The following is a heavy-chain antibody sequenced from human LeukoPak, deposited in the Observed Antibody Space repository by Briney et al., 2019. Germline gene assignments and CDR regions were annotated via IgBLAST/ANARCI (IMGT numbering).Heavy chain of an antibody. D-gene: IGHD3-3*01. V-gene: IGHV3-23*01. J-gene: IGHJ4*02. CDR3: AKTPKYDFWSGYYPPPLIFDY. CDR1: GFTFSSYA. Sequence: GGSLRLSCAASGFTFSSYAMSWVRQAPGKGLEWVSAISGSGGSTYYADSVKGRLTISRDNSKNTLYLQMNSLRAEDTAVYYCAKTPKYDFWSGYYPPPLIFDYWGQGTLVTVSS. CDR2: ISGSGGST.